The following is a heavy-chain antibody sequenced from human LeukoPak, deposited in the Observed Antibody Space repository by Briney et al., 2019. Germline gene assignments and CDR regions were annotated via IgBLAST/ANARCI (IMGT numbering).Heavy chain of an antibody. J-gene: IGHJ5*02. V-gene: IGHV1-69*05. CDR3: AREGEYCSSTSCYISLAQYNWFDT. D-gene: IGHD2-2*02. CDR2: IIPIFGTA. Sequence: SVKVSCKASGGTFSSYAISWVRQAPGQGLEWMGGIIPIFGTANYAQKFQGRVTMTRDTSISTAYMELSRLRSDDTAVYYCAREGEYCSSTSCYISLAQYNWFDTWGQGTLVTVSS. CDR1: GGTFSSYA.